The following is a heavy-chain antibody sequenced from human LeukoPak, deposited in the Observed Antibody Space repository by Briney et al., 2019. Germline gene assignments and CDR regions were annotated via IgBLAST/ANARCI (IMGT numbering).Heavy chain of an antibody. CDR2: IYYSGST. D-gene: IGHD2-15*01. Sequence: SETLSLTCAVYGGSFSGYYWSWIRQPPGKGLEWIGYIYYSGSTNYNPSLKSRVTISVDTSKNQFSLKLSSVTAADTAVYYCARDFGYCSGGSCSSNWFDPWGQGTLVTVSS. J-gene: IGHJ5*02. CDR3: ARDFGYCSGGSCSSNWFDP. V-gene: IGHV4-59*01. CDR1: GGSFSGYY.